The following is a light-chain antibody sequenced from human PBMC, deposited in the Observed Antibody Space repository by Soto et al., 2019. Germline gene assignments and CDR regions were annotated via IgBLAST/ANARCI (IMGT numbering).Light chain of an antibody. CDR2: WAS. J-gene: IGKJ3*01. Sequence: DIVMTQSPDSLAVSLGERVTINCKSSQSLLYSSNNKNYLAWYQQKPGQPPKLLIYWASTRESGVPDRFSGSGSGTDFTLTIRSLQAEDVAVYYCQEYYDTPYTFGPGTKVDIQ. CDR3: QEYYDTPYT. CDR1: QSLLYSSNNKNY. V-gene: IGKV4-1*01.